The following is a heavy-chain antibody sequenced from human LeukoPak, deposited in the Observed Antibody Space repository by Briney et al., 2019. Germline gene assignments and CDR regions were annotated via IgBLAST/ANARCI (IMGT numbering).Heavy chain of an antibody. D-gene: IGHD5-18*01. CDR2: ISGSGGST. V-gene: IGHV3-23*01. Sequence: PAGGSLRLSCAASGFTFSSYAMSWVRQAPGKGLEWVSAISGSGGSTYYADSVKGRFTISRDNSKNTLYLQMNSLRAEDTAVYYCAKCGYSYGNYYYYGMDVWGQGTTVTVSS. CDR3: AKCGYSYGNYYYYGMDV. CDR1: GFTFSSYA. J-gene: IGHJ6*02.